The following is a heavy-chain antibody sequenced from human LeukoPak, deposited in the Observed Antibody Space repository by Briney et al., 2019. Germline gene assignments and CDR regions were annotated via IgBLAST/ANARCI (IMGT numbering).Heavy chain of an antibody. CDR1: GGSISSYY. CDR2: IYYSGST. V-gene: IGHV4-59*01. Sequence: PSETLSLTCTVFGGSISSYYWSWIRQPPGKGLEWIGYIYYSGSTNYNPSLKSRVTISVDTSKNQFSLKLSSVTAADTAMYYCARGDGYNFGYWGQGTLVTVSS. J-gene: IGHJ4*02. D-gene: IGHD5-24*01. CDR3: ARGDGYNFGY.